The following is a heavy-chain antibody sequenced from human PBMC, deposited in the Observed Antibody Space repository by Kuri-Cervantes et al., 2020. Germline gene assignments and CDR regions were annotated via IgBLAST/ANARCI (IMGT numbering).Heavy chain of an antibody. CDR2: IDWDDDK. V-gene: IGHV2-70*11. CDR3: ARTHSNDKYFDY. D-gene: IGHD3-22*01. Sequence: SGPTLVQPSQTLTLTCTFSGFSLSTSVMCVSWIRQPPGKAREWLARIDWDDDKYYSTSLKTRLTISNDTSKNQVVLTMTNMNPVDTATYYCARTHSNDKYFDYWGQGTLVTVSS. J-gene: IGHJ4*02. CDR1: GFSLSTSVMC.